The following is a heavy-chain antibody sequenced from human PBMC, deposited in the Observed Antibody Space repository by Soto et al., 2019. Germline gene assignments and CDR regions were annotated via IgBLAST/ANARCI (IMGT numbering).Heavy chain of an antibody. CDR2: IITLLGIA. D-gene: IGHD3-9*01. J-gene: IGHJ5*02. CDR1: GGTFSSYT. Sequence: QVQLVQSGAEVKKPGSSVKVSCKASGGTFSSYTISWVRHAPGPGLEWMGRIITLLGIANYAQKVQGRVTITADKSTSTAYLELSSLRSDDTDVYYCATSFLRYYDILTGYPSENWFDAWGQGTLVTVSS. V-gene: IGHV1-69*02. CDR3: ATSFLRYYDILTGYPSENWFDA.